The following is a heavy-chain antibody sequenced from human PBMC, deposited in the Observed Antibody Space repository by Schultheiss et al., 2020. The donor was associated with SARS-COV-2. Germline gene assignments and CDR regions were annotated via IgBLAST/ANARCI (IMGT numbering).Heavy chain of an antibody. CDR1: GGSFSGYY. CDR3: ARKGGLGWPYWYFDL. D-gene: IGHD2-15*01. Sequence: SETLSLTCAVYGGSFSGYYWSWIRQPAGKGLEWIGRIYTSGSTNYNPSLKSRVTISVDTSKNQFSLKLSSVTAADTAVYYCARKGGLGWPYWYFDLWGRGTLVTVSS. V-gene: IGHV4-59*10. J-gene: IGHJ2*01. CDR2: IYTSGST.